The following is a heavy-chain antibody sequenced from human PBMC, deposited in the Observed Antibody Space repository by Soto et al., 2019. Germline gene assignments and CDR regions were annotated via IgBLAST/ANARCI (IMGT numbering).Heavy chain of an antibody. V-gene: IGHV3-23*01. CDR1: GFTFSSYA. CDR3: ANDAVYYDILTGYYKYYCVY. CDR2: ISDSGGST. J-gene: IGHJ4*02. D-gene: IGHD3-9*01. Sequence: EVQLLESGGGLVQPGGSLRLSCAASGFTFSSYAMSWVRQAPGKGLEWVSAISDSGGSTYYADSVKGRFTISRDNSKNTLYLQMNSLRSEFTAVYYGANDAVYYDILTGYYKYYCVYWCQGAVVTVSS.